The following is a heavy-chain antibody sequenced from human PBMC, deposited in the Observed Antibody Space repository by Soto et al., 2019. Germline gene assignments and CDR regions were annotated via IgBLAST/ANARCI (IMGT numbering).Heavy chain of an antibody. V-gene: IGHV5-10-1*01. Sequence: PGESLKISCKGSGYDFMKYWIIWVRQMPGKGLEWMGRIDPTDSDTNYSPSFQGHVTISVDKSISTAFLQWSSLQASDTAIYYCARRSLTMPRTSNDMDVWGQGTTVTVSS. J-gene: IGHJ6*02. CDR1: GYDFMKYW. CDR2: IDPTDSDT. CDR3: ARRSLTMPRTSNDMDV. D-gene: IGHD3-10*01.